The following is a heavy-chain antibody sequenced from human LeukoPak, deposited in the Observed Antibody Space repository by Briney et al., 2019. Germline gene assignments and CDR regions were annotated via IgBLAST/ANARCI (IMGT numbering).Heavy chain of an antibody. D-gene: IGHD3-22*01. V-gene: IGHV3-30*18. CDR2: ISYDGSNK. CDR1: GFTFSSYG. J-gene: IGHJ3*02. CDR3: ANLQPYYYHSSASNRAFDI. Sequence: PGGSLRLSCAVSGFTFSSYGMHWVRQAPGKGLERVAVISYDGSNKYYADSVKGRFTISRDNSKNTLYLQMNSLRAEDTAVYYCANLQPYYYHSSASNRAFDIWGQGTMVTVSS.